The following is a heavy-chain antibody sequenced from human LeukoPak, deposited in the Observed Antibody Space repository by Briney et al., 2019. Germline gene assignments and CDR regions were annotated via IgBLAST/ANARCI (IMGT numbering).Heavy chain of an antibody. V-gene: IGHV4-38-2*02. D-gene: IGHD2-2*01. CDR3: ARIVSSSHDC. Sequence: SETLSLTCTVSGYSISSGYYWGWIRQPPGKGLEWIGSIEHSGSTFFNPSLKSRVTISVDTSKNQFSLKLSSVTAADSAVYYCARIVSSSHDCWGQGTLVTVSS. CDR2: IEHSGST. J-gene: IGHJ4*02. CDR1: GYSISSGYY.